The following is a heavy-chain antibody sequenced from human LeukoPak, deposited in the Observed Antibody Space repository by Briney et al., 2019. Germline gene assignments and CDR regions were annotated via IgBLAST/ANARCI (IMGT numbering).Heavy chain of an antibody. J-gene: IGHJ5*02. D-gene: IGHD6-13*01. Sequence: SETLSLTCTVSGGSISSHYWSWIRQPPGMGLEWIGYIYYSGSTNYNPSLKSRVTISVDTSKNQFSLKLSSVTAADTAVYYCARAGYSSSWYRWFDPWGQGTLVTVSS. CDR3: ARAGYSSSWYRWFDP. CDR2: IYYSGST. CDR1: GGSISSHY. V-gene: IGHV4-59*11.